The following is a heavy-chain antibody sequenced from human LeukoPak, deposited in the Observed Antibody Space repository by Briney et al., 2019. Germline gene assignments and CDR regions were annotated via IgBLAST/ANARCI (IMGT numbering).Heavy chain of an antibody. D-gene: IGHD3-9*01. CDR3: ARGRYFDWFREDYYYGMDV. V-gene: IGHV1-8*02. CDR1: GGTFSSYA. CDR2: MNPNSGNT. Sequence: ASVKVSCKASGGTFSSYAISWVRQATGQGLEWMGWMNPNSGNTGYAQKFQGRVTMTRNTSISTAYMELSSLRSEDTAVYYCARGRYFDWFREDYYYGMDVWGQGTTVTVSS. J-gene: IGHJ6*02.